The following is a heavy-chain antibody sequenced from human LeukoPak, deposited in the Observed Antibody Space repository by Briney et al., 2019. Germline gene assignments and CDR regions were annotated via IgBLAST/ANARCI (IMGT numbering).Heavy chain of an antibody. Sequence: SETLSLTCTVSGYSISSGYYWGWIRQPPREGLGWIGTIYYSGSTYYNPSLKSRVTISVDTSKNQFSLRLSSVTAADTAIYYCARDPAPSSGYYYVGLIDYWGQGTLVTVSS. D-gene: IGHD3-22*01. CDR2: IYYSGST. CDR3: ARDPAPSSGYYYVGLIDY. J-gene: IGHJ4*02. V-gene: IGHV4-38-2*02. CDR1: GYSISSGYY.